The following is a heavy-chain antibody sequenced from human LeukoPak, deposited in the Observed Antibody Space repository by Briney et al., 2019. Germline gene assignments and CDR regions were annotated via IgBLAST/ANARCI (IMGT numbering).Heavy chain of an antibody. CDR2: IYYSGST. CDR3: ARSYGDYATYYFDY. Sequence: SETLSLTCTVSGGSISSHYWSWIRQPPGKGLEWIGYIYYSGSTNYNPSLKSRVTISVDTSKNQFSLKLSSVTAADTAVYYCARSYGDYATYYFDYWGQGTLVTVSS. V-gene: IGHV4-59*08. J-gene: IGHJ4*02. D-gene: IGHD4-17*01. CDR1: GGSISSHY.